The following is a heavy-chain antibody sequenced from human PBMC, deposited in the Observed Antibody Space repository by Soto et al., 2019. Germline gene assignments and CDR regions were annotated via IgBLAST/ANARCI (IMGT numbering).Heavy chain of an antibody. CDR3: ARGHLTTEGDYSENWFDP. Sequence: SETLSLTCAVYGGSFSGYYWSWIRQPPGKGLEWIGEINHSGSTNYNPSLKSRVTISVDTSKNQFSLKLSSVTAADTAVYYCARGHLTTEGDYSENWFDPWGQGTLVTVSS. D-gene: IGHD4-17*01. CDR2: INHSGST. V-gene: IGHV4-34*01. J-gene: IGHJ5*02. CDR1: GGSFSGYY.